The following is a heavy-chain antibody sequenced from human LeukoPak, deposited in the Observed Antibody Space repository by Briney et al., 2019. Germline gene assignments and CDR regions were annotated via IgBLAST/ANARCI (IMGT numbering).Heavy chain of an antibody. CDR3: ARSSGRDGYSYFDY. CDR1: GFTFSSYA. J-gene: IGHJ4*02. D-gene: IGHD5-24*01. Sequence: GGSLRLSCAASGFTFSSYAMHWVRQAPGKGLEGVAVISYDGSNKYYADSVKGRFTISRDNSKNTLYLQMNSLRAEDTAVYYCARSSGRDGYSYFDYWGQGTLVTVSS. CDR2: ISYDGSNK. V-gene: IGHV3-30*04.